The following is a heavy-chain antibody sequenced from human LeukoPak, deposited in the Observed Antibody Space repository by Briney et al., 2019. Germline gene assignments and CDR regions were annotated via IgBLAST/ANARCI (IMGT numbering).Heavy chain of an antibody. D-gene: IGHD3-3*01. CDR1: GYTFTGYY. CDR3: ARSFGIFGVVIPYSPVDY. CDR2: IGSNGGIT. Sequence: SCKASGYTFTGYYMHWVRQAPGKGLEFVSSIGSNGGITYYANSVKGRFTISRDNSKDTLYLQMGSLRAEDMAVYYCARSFGIFGVVIPYSPVDYWGQGTLVTASS. J-gene: IGHJ4*02. V-gene: IGHV3-64*01.